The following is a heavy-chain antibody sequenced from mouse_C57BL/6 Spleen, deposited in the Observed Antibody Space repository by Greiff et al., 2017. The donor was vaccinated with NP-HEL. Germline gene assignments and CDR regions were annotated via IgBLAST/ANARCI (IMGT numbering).Heavy chain of an antibody. CDR1: GFSFNTYA. CDR3: VRQRSGYFDV. CDR2: IRSKSNNYAT. D-gene: IGHD1-1*01. Sequence: EVPLVASGGGLVQPKGSLKLSCAASGFSFNTYAMNWVRQAPGKGLEWVARIRSKSNNYATYYADSVKDRFTISRDDSESMLYLQMNNLKTEDTAMYYCVRQRSGYFDVWGTGTTVTVSS. V-gene: IGHV10-1*01. J-gene: IGHJ1*03.